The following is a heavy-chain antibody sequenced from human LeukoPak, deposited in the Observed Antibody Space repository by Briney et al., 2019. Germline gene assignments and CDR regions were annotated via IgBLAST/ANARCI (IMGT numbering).Heavy chain of an antibody. CDR2: MYTSGST. J-gene: IGHJ5*02. D-gene: IGHD3-22*01. CDR1: GGSISSGSYY. CDR3: ARTPYYYDGSGYT. V-gene: IGHV4-61*02. Sequence: PSETLSLTCTVSGGSISSGSYYWSWIRQPAGKGLEWIGRMYTSGSTDYNPSLKSRVTISIDTSKNQFSLKLSSVAAADTAVYYCARTPYYYDGSGYTWGQGTLVTVSS.